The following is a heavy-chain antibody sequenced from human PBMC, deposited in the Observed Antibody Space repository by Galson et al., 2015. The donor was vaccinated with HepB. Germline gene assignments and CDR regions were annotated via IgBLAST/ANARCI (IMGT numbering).Heavy chain of an antibody. V-gene: IGHV1-18*01. CDR1: GYTFTSYG. D-gene: IGHD1-26*01. Sequence: SVKVSCKASGYTFTSYGISWVRQAPGQGLEWMGWISVYNGNTKYAQRFQGRVTMTTDTSTSTAFMELRSLRSDDTAVYYCARTVGAQVYYFDYWGQGTLVTVSS. CDR2: ISVYNGNT. J-gene: IGHJ4*02. CDR3: ARTVGAQVYYFDY.